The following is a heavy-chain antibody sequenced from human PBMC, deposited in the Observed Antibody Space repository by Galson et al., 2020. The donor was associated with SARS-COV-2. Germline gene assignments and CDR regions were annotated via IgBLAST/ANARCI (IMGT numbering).Heavy chain of an antibody. J-gene: IGHJ6*02. CDR1: GGSISSYY. CDR2: IYYSGST. V-gene: IGHV4-59*12. CDR3: ARDFYLAYGSGSYYNSPYGMDV. D-gene: IGHD3-10*01. Sequence: ETSETLSLTCTVSGGSISSYYWSWIRQPPGKGLEWIGYIYYSGSTNYNPSLKSRVTISVDTSKNQFSLKLSSVTAADTAVYYCARDFYLAYGSGSYYNSPYGMDVWGQGTTVTVSS.